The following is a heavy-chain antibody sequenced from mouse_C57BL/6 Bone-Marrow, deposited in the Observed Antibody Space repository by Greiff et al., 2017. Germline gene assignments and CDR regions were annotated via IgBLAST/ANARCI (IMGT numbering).Heavy chain of an antibody. D-gene: IGHD1-1*01. CDR1: GFNIKDDY. CDR3: TTFGTTVHQAWFAY. V-gene: IGHV14-4*01. Sequence: EVQLQQEGAELVRPGASVKWSCTASGFNIKDDYMHWVKQRPEQGLEWIGWIDPENGDTEYASKFQGKATITADTSSNTAYLQLSSLTSEDTAVYYGTTFGTTVHQAWFAYWGQGTLVTVSA. J-gene: IGHJ3*01. CDR2: IDPENGDT.